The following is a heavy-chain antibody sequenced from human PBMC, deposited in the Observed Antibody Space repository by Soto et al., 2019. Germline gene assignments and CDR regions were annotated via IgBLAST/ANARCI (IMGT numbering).Heavy chain of an antibody. D-gene: IGHD2-15*01. CDR2: ISWNSGSI. J-gene: IGHJ6*02. V-gene: IGHV3-9*01. CDR1: GFTFDDYA. Sequence: EVQLVESGGGLVQPGRSLRLSCAASGFTFDDYAMHWVRQAPGKGLEWVSGISWNSGSIGYADSVKGRFTISRDNANNSLYLQVNSLRAEDTALYYCANDMFAAVAYSYYYYYGMDAWGHGTTVTVSS. CDR3: ANDMFAAVAYSYYYYYGMDA.